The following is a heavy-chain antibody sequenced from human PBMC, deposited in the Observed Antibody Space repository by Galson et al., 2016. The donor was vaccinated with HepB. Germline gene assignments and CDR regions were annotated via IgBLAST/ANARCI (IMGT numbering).Heavy chain of an antibody. V-gene: IGHV1-69*06. CDR2: IITMFDTA. D-gene: IGHD2-15*01. CDR3: AKDIVVGTNWFDP. Sequence: SVKVSCKASGGTFSSFGISWVRQAPGQGLEWMGGIITMFDTAKYAQKFQGRVTITADKSTSTVYMALSMLGSGDTAVYYCAKDIVVGTNWFDPWGQGTLVTVSS. J-gene: IGHJ5*02. CDR1: GGTFSSFG.